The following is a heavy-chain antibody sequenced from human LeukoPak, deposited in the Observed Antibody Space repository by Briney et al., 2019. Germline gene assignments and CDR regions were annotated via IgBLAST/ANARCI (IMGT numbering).Heavy chain of an antibody. CDR3: TLYNY. CDR1: GYTFTSYA. D-gene: IGHD2-2*02. Sequence: ASVKVSCKAPGYTFTSYAMYWVRQAPAQRLEWVGWSNAGNGNTKYSQEFQGRVTITRDTSATTAYMELSSLRSDDMAVYYCTLYNYWGQGTLVTVSS. CDR2: SNAGNGNT. V-gene: IGHV1-3*02. J-gene: IGHJ4*02.